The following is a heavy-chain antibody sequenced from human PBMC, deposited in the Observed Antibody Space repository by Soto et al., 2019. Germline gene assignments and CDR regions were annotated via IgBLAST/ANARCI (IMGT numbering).Heavy chain of an antibody. CDR3: ARAIMVYAPLYGRDV. J-gene: IGHJ6*02. D-gene: IGHD2-8*01. V-gene: IGHV3-33*01. CDR2: IWYDGSNK. Sequence: QVQLVESGGGVVQPGRSLRLSCAASAFTFSSYGMHWVRQAPGKGLEWVAVIWYDGSNKYYADSVKGRFTISRDNSKNTLYLQMNSLRAEDTAVYYCARAIMVYAPLYGRDVWGQGTTVTVSS. CDR1: AFTFSSYG.